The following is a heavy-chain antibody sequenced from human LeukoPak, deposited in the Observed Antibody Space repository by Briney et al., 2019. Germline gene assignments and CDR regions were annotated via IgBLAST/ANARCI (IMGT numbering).Heavy chain of an antibody. V-gene: IGHV1-8*01. J-gene: IGHJ4*02. Sequence: GASVKVSCKASGYTFTSYDINWVRQATGQGLEWMGWMNPNTGNTGYAQKFQGRVTMTRDTSISTAYMELSSLRSDDTAVYYCARAYCVGDCTVLHIYFDNWGQGTLVTVSS. CDR1: GYTFTSYD. D-gene: IGHD2-21*02. CDR2: MNPNTGNT. CDR3: ARAYCVGDCTVLHIYFDN.